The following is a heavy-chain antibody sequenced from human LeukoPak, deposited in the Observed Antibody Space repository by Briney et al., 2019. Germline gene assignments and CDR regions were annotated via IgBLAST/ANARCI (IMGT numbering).Heavy chain of an antibody. Sequence: GGSLRLSCAASGFTFSSYAMHWVRQAPGKGLEWVAVISYDGSNKYYADSVKGRFTVSRDNSKNTLYLQMNSLGAEDTAVYYCARGQSVESLDYWGQGTLVTVSS. V-gene: IGHV3-30*04. CDR1: GFTFSSYA. CDR3: ARGQSVESLDY. J-gene: IGHJ4*02. CDR2: ISYDGSNK. D-gene: IGHD5-24*01.